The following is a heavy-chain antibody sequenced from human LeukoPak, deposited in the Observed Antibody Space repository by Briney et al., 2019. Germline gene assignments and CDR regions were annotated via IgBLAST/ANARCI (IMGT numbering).Heavy chain of an antibody. CDR3: ARAIAFGIAAAGENDAFDI. J-gene: IGHJ3*02. V-gene: IGHV4-34*01. D-gene: IGHD6-13*01. CDR2: INHSGST. Sequence: SETLSLTCAVYGGSFSGYYWSWLRQPPGKGLEWIGEINHSGSTNYNPSLKSGVTISVNTSKNQFSLKLSSVTAADTAVYYCARAIAFGIAAAGENDAFDIWGQGTMVTVSS. CDR1: GGSFSGYY.